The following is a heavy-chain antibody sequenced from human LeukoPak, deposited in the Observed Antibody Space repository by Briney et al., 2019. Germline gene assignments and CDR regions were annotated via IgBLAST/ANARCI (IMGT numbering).Heavy chain of an antibody. Sequence: GGSLRLSCAASGFTFSNYAMHWVRQAPGKGLEYVSGINSNGGNTYYTNSVKGRFTVSRDNSKNTLYLQMNSLRAEDTAVYYCASYGSGSFVWGKGTTVTISS. CDR1: GFTFSNYA. D-gene: IGHD3-10*01. CDR2: INSNGGNT. CDR3: ASYGSGSFV. J-gene: IGHJ6*04. V-gene: IGHV3-64*01.